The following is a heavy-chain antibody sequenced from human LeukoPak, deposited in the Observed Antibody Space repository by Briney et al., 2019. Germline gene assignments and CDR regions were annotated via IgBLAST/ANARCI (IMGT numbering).Heavy chain of an antibody. Sequence: GGSLRLSCAASGFTFSHHAMSWIRQAPGKGLEWVSYISSSGSTIYYADSVKGRFTISRDNAKNSLYLQMNSLRAEDTAVYYCARDITMVRGVMAWGQGTLVTVSS. CDR3: ARDITMVRGVMA. CDR2: ISSSGSTI. J-gene: IGHJ5*02. CDR1: GFTFSHHA. D-gene: IGHD3-10*01. V-gene: IGHV3-11*04.